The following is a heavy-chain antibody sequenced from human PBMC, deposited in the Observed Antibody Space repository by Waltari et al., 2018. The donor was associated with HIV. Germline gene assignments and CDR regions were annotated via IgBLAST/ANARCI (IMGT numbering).Heavy chain of an antibody. V-gene: IGHV4-4*02. CDR2: IFYTGST. J-gene: IGHJ3*02. CDR1: GGSISSSKW. CDR3: ARGAYYYERRGSPRAFDI. D-gene: IGHD3-22*01. Sequence: QVQLQESGPGLVKPSGTLSLTCGVSGGSISSSKWWTWVRQPPGMGLEWIGGIFYTGSTNDKSSLKSRVSISVDKSKHEFSLKLNSVTAADTAVYFCARGAYYYERRGSPRAFDIWGQGTMVIVSS.